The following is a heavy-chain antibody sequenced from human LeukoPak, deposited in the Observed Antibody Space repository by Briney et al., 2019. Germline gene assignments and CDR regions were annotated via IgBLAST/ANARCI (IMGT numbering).Heavy chain of an antibody. J-gene: IGHJ4*02. Sequence: AGGSLRLSCAASGFTFNYYAMHWVRQAPGKGLEWVTFIRYDGSNKYYADSVKGRFTISRDNSKNTLYLQMNSLRTEDTAVYYCAKARTRGYSYGSFDYWGQGTLVTVSS. D-gene: IGHD5-18*01. CDR2: IRYDGSNK. CDR1: GFTFNYYA. V-gene: IGHV3-30*02. CDR3: AKARTRGYSYGSFDY.